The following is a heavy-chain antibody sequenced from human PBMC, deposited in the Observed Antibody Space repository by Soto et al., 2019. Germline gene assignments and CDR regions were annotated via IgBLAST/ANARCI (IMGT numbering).Heavy chain of an antibody. V-gene: IGHV4-39*07. CDR2: LYYGGNT. CDR1: GGSISGSTYY. D-gene: IGHD5-12*01. J-gene: IGHJ4*02. Sequence: SETLSLTCAVSGGSISGSTYYWGWIRQPPGRGLEWIGSLYYGGNTYYNPSLKSRVTISVDTSKNQFSLKLSSVTAADTAVYYCARSDSGYVLLDYWGQGTLVTVSS. CDR3: ARSDSGYVLLDY.